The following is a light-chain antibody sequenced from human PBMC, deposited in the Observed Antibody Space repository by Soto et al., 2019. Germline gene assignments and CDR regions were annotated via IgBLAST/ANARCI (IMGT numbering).Light chain of an antibody. J-gene: IGKJ1*01. CDR2: AAS. Sequence: DIQMTQSPSSLSASVGDRVTITCRASQSISSYLNWYQQKPGKAPKLLIYAASSLQSGVPSRFGGSGSGTDFTLTISSLQPEDFATYYCQHSYSTPRTFGQGTKVDIK. CDR1: QSISSY. CDR3: QHSYSTPRT. V-gene: IGKV1-39*01.